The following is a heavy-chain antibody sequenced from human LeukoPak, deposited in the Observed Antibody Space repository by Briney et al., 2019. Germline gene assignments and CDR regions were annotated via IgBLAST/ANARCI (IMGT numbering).Heavy chain of an antibody. V-gene: IGHV4-38-2*01. J-gene: IGHJ4*02. CDR3: ARRLHRGVVVTTSIDY. Sequence: SETLSLTCAVSGYSISSGYYWGWIRQPPGKGLEWIGSIYHSGSTYYNPSLKSRVTISVDTPKNQFSLKLSSVTAADTAVYYCARRLHRGVVVTTSIDYWGQGTLVTVSS. CDR2: IYHSGST. CDR1: GYSISSGYY. D-gene: IGHD2-21*01.